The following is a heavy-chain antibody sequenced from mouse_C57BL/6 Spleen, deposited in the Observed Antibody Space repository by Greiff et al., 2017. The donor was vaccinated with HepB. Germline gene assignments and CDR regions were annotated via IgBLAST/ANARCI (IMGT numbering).Heavy chain of an antibody. V-gene: IGHV1-50*01. Sequence: QVQLQQPGAELVKPGASVKLSCKASGYTFTSYWMQWVKQRPGQGLEWIGEIDPSDSYTNYNQKFKGKATLTVDTSSSTAYMQLSSLTSEDSAVYYCARRDSYGSSYYWYFDVWGTGTTVTVSS. CDR3: ARRDSYGSSYYWYFDV. CDR2: IDPSDSYT. J-gene: IGHJ1*03. CDR1: GYTFTSYW. D-gene: IGHD1-1*01.